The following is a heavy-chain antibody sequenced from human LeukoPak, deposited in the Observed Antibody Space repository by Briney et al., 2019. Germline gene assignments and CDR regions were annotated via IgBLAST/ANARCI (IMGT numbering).Heavy chain of an antibody. D-gene: IGHD3-16*01. V-gene: IGHV1-69*13. CDR2: IIPIFGTA. Sequence: GASVKVSCKASGGTFSSYAISWVRQAPGQGLEWMGGIIPIFGTANYAQKFQDRVTITADESTSTAYMELSSLRSEDTAVYHCATLLGEADAFDIWGQGTMVTVSS. CDR3: ATLLGEADAFDI. J-gene: IGHJ3*02. CDR1: GGTFSSYA.